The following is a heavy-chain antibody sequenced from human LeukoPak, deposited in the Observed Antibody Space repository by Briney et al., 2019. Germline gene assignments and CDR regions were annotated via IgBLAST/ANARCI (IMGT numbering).Heavy chain of an antibody. CDR1: GFTLSSYW. V-gene: IGHV3-74*01. CDR3: AKQMRD. Sequence: GGSLRLSCAASGFTLSSYWMHWVRQVPGKGLVWVSQINGDGSNAYYAGSVKGRFTISRDNAKNTLYLQVNNLRAEDTAVYYCAKQMRDWGQGTLVTVSS. D-gene: IGHD1/OR15-1a*01. CDR2: INGDGSNA. J-gene: IGHJ4*02.